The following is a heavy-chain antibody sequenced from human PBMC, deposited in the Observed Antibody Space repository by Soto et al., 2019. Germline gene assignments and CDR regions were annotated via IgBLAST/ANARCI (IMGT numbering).Heavy chain of an antibody. CDR3: ARLRDSDGMDV. Sequence: QVQLVQSGAEVKKPGSSVKVSCKASGGTFSSYTISWVRQAPGQGLEWMGRIIPILGIANYAQKFQGRVTITADKXXXXXXXELSSLRSEDTAVYYCARLRDSDGMDVWGQGTTVTVSS. J-gene: IGHJ6*02. V-gene: IGHV1-69*02. CDR2: IIPILGIA. D-gene: IGHD1-26*01. CDR1: GGTFSSYT.